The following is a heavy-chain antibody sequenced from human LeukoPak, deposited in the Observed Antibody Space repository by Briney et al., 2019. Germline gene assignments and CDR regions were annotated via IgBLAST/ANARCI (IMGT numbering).Heavy chain of an antibody. CDR3: ARASEGIGYFDT. CDR1: GASFSNDY. V-gene: IGHV4-59*01. Sequence: ASETLSLTCTVSGASFSNDYWSWVRQAPGKGLEWIGYIYHNGRTSYNPSLKSRLTMSIETSQKQFSLQLISVTAADTAICYCARASEGIGYFDTWGRGSLVTVSS. D-gene: IGHD3-16*01. CDR2: IYHNGRT. J-gene: IGHJ4*02.